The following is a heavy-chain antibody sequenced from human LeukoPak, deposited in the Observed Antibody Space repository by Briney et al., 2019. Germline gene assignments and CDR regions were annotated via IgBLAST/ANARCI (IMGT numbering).Heavy chain of an antibody. Sequence: GGSLRLSCAASGFRFSTFWMSWVRQAPGRGLEWVANIKQDGSEKYYVDSVKGRFTISRDNAKNSLYLQMNSLRAEDTAVYYCASSVVTEYYFDYWGQGTLVTVSS. V-gene: IGHV3-7*01. J-gene: IGHJ4*02. CDR3: ASSVVTEYYFDY. CDR2: IKQDGSEK. CDR1: GFRFSTFW. D-gene: IGHD2-21*02.